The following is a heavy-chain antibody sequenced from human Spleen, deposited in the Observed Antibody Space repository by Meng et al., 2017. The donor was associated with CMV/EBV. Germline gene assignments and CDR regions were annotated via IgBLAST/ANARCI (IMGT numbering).Heavy chain of an antibody. CDR1: GLTFSSYS. D-gene: IGHD5-18*01. J-gene: IGHJ6*02. CDR3: ARDRGTYGYVEYYYYYYSMDV. Sequence: GGSLRLSCAASGLTFSSYSMNWVRQAPGKGLEWVSYISSSSSSIYYADSVKGRFTISRDNAKNSLYLQMNSLRAEDTAVYYCARDRGTYGYVEYYYYYYSMDVWGQGTTVTVSS. V-gene: IGHV3-48*04. CDR2: ISSSSSSI.